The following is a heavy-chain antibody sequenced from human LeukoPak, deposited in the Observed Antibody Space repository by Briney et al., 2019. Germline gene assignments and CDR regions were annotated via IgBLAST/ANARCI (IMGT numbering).Heavy chain of an antibody. V-gene: IGHV4-34*01. CDR3: ARDVVRSNWLDP. CDR1: GGSFSGYY. J-gene: IGHJ5*02. CDR2: INHSGST. Sequence: SETLSLTCAVYGGSFSGYYWSWIRQPPGKGLEWIGEINHSGSTNYNPSLKSRVTISVDTSKNQFSLKLSSVTAADTAVYYCARDVVRSNWLDPWGQGTLVTVSS.